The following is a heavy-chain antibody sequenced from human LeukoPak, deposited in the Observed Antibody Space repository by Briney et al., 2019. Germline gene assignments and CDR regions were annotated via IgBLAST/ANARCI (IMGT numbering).Heavy chain of an antibody. CDR2: IYYSGST. V-gene: IGHV4-39*02. Sequence: PSETLSLTCTVSGGSISSSSYYWGWIRQPPGKGLEWIGSIYYSGSTYYNPSLKSRVTISVDTSKNQFSLKLSSVTAADTAVYYCARDDAFDIWGQGTMVTVSS. J-gene: IGHJ3*02. CDR3: ARDDAFDI. CDR1: GGSISSSSYY.